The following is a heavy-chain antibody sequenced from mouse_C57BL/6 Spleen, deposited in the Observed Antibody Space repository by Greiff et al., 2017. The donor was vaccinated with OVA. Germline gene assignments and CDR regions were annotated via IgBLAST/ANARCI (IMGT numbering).Heavy chain of an antibody. D-gene: IGHD1-1*01. CDR1: GYTFTDYY. Sequence: EVQLQQSGPVLVKPGASVKMSCKASGYTFTDYYMNWVKQSHGKSLEWIGVINPYNGGTSYNQKFKGKATLTVDKSSSTAYMELNSLTSEDSAFYYCARDPFYYGSSRGGAMDYWGQGTSVTVSS. J-gene: IGHJ4*01. CDR2: INPYNGGT. CDR3: ARDPFYYGSSRGGAMDY. V-gene: IGHV1-19*01.